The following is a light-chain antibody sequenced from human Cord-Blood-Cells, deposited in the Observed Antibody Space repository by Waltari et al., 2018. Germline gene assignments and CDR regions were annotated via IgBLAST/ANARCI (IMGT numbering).Light chain of an antibody. CDR3: QQSYSTPIT. J-gene: IGKJ5*01. V-gene: IGKV1-39*01. CDR1: QSISSY. CDR2: AAS. Sequence: DIQMTQSPSSLSASVGDRVTITCRASQSISSYLNWYQQKPGKAPKLLIYAASSLQSGFPSRFSGSGSGTDFTLTISSLQPEDCATYYCQQSYSTPITFGQGTRLEIK.